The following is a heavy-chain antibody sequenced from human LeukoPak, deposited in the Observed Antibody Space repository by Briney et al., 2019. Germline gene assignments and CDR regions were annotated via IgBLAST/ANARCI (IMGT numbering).Heavy chain of an antibody. D-gene: IGHD3-3*01. CDR1: GFTFRIFG. CDR3: ARTYDFGRGPPGDAFDN. J-gene: IGHJ3*02. V-gene: IGHV3-48*04. Sequence: GGSLRLSCAASGFTFRIFGLNWVRQAPGKGPEWVSYIDARSGITYYADSVQGRFTISRDDVRESVFLQMDGLRVDDTAVYYCARTYDFGRGPPGDAFDNWGPGTWVIVSS. CDR2: IDARSGIT.